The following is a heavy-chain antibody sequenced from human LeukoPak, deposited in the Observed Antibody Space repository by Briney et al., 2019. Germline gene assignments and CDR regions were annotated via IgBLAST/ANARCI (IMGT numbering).Heavy chain of an antibody. V-gene: IGHV4-30-2*01. D-gene: IGHD6-13*01. J-gene: IGHJ3*02. CDR3: ARDLGAAAVDDAFDI. CDR2: IYHSGST. Sequence: SETLSLTCTVSGGSISSGGYYWSWIRQPPGKGLEWIGYIYHSGSTYYNPSLKSRVTISVDRSKNQFSLKLSSVTAADTAVYYCARDLGAAAVDDAFDIWGQGTMVTVSS. CDR1: GGSISSGGYY.